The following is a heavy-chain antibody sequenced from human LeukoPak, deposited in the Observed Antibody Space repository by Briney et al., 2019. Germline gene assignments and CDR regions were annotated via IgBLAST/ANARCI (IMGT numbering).Heavy chain of an antibody. J-gene: IGHJ4*02. Sequence: GGSRRLSCAASGFTFSNYGIHWVRQAPGKGLEWVAVISYDGNNKYYADSVKGRFTISRDNSKNTLFLQMNSLRAEDTAVYYCAKGVDYCSGGSCPADYWGPGTLVTVSS. CDR3: AKGVDYCSGGSCPADY. V-gene: IGHV3-30*18. CDR1: GFTFSNYG. CDR2: ISYDGNNK. D-gene: IGHD2-15*01.